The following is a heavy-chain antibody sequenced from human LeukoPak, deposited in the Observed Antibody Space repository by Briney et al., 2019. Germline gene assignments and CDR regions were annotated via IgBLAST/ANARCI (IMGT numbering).Heavy chain of an antibody. CDR1: GGSISSYY. Sequence: SETLSLTCTVSGGSISSYYWSWIRQPAGKGLEWIGRIYTSGSTNYNPSLKSRVTMSVDTSKNQFFLKLSSVTAADTAVYYCARDGSEVPGGYYFDYWGQGTLVTVSS. D-gene: IGHD4-23*01. J-gene: IGHJ4*02. CDR3: ARDGSEVPGGYYFDY. V-gene: IGHV4-4*07. CDR2: IYTSGST.